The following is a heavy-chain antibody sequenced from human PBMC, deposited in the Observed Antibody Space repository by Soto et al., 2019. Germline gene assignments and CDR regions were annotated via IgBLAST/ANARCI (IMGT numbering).Heavy chain of an antibody. D-gene: IGHD3-16*02. CDR1: GFTFRGYT. Sequence: DVHLVESGGGLVEPGGSLRLSCAASGFTFRGYTMTWVRQAPGKGLEWVSSISTNSYYIHYADSLRGRFTISRDNTKNSVYLQMTSLSVEDTAVYYCARVHGTDYIWGSYRPIDYWGQGTLVTVS. CDR2: ISTNSYYI. J-gene: IGHJ4*02. V-gene: IGHV3-21*01. CDR3: ARVHGTDYIWGSYRPIDY.